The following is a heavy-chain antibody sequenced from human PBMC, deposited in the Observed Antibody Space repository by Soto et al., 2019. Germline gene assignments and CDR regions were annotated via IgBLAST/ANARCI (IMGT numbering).Heavy chain of an antibody. J-gene: IGHJ3*02. CDR3: ASRLLWFGELSWSDAFDI. V-gene: IGHV4-30-4*01. Sequence: NPSETLSLTCTVSGGSISSGGYYWSWIRQPPGKGLEWIGYIYYSGGTYFNPSLKSRLTMSVDTSKNQFSLKLNSVTAADTAVYYCASRLLWFGELSWSDAFDIWGQGTMVTVSS. D-gene: IGHD3-10*01. CDR2: IYYSGGT. CDR1: GGSISSGGYY.